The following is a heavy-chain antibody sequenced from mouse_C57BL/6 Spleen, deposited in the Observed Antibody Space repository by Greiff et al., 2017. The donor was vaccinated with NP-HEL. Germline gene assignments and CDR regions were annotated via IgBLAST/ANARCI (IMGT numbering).Heavy chain of an antibody. V-gene: IGHV1-82*01. CDR1: GYAFSSSW. Sequence: VKVEASVKISCKASGYAFSSSWMNWVKQRPGKGLEWIGRIYPGDGDTNYNGKFKGKATLTADKSSSTAYMQLSSLTSEDSAVYFCALAMITTGGFAYWGQGTLVTVSA. CDR2: IYPGDGDT. D-gene: IGHD2-4*01. J-gene: IGHJ3*01. CDR3: ALAMITTGGFAY.